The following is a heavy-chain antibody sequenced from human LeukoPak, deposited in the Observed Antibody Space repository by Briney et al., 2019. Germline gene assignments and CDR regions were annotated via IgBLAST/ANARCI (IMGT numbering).Heavy chain of an antibody. CDR3: AKVQWLGGTAMAFDY. V-gene: IGHV3-23*01. J-gene: IGHJ4*02. CDR2: ISGSGGST. Sequence: GGSLRLSCAASGFTFSSYAMSWVRQAPGKGLEWVSAISGSGGSTYYADSVKGRFTISRDNSKNTLYLQMNSLRAEDTAVYYCAKVQWLGGTAMAFDYWGQGTLVTVSS. D-gene: IGHD5-18*01. CDR1: GFTFSSYA.